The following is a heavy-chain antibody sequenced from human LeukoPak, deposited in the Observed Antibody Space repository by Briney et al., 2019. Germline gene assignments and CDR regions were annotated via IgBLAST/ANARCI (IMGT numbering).Heavy chain of an antibody. CDR2: INSDGSTT. V-gene: IGHV3-74*01. CDR1: GFIFSSYS. CDR3: ARPHTGFDS. J-gene: IGHJ4*02. Sequence: GGSLRLSRAASGFIFSSYSMSWVRQAPGKGLVWVSRINSDGSTTTYADSVKGRFTISRDNAKNTLYLQMNSLRVEDTAVYYCARPHTGFDSWGQGTLVTVSS.